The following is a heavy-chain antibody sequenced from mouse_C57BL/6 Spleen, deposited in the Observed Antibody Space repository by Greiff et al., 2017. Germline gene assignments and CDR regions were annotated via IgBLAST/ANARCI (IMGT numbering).Heavy chain of an antibody. D-gene: IGHD4-1*01. J-gene: IGHJ2*01. V-gene: IGHV1-52*01. CDR3: ARAMGSYYFDY. CDR2: IDPSDSET. CDR1: GYTFTSYW. Sequence: QVQLQQSGAELVRPGSSVKLSCKASGYTFTSYWKHWVKQRPIQGLEWIGNIDPSDSETHYNQKFKDKATLTVDKSSSTAYMQLSSLTSEDSAVYYCARAMGSYYFDYWGQGTTLTVSS.